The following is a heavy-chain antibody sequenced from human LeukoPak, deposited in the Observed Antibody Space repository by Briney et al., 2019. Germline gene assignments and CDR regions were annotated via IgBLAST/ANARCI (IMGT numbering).Heavy chain of an antibody. CDR2: ISGSGGNT. CDR1: GFTFTSYA. J-gene: IGHJ4*02. Sequence: GGSLRLSCAASGFTFTSYAMSWVRQAPGKGLDWVSAISGSGGNTYYADSVKGRFTISRDNSKNTLYLQMNSLRAEDTAVYYCAKDQYGGNPQYYFDYWGQGTLVTVSS. V-gene: IGHV3-23*01. D-gene: IGHD4-23*01. CDR3: AKDQYGGNPQYYFDY.